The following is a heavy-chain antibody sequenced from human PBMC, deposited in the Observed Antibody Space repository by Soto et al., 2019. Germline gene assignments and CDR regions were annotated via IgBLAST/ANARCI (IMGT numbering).Heavy chain of an antibody. V-gene: IGHV3-33*01. CDR2: IWYDGSNK. Sequence: QVQLVESGGGVVQPGRSLRLSCAASGFTFSSYGMHWVRQAPGKGLEWVAVIWYDGSNKYYADSVKGRFTISRDNSKNTLYLKMNSLRAEDTAVYYCARDSTVTSYYFDYWGQGTLVTASS. D-gene: IGHD4-17*01. J-gene: IGHJ4*02. CDR1: GFTFSSYG. CDR3: ARDSTVTSYYFDY.